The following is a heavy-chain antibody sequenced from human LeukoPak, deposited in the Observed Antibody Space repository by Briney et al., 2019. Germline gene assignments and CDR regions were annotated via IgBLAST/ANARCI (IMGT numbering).Heavy chain of an antibody. CDR1: GFTFGSCA. V-gene: IGHV3-23*01. D-gene: IGHD2-2*01. CDR3: AKAKEGYCSSNNEPLCYFDY. J-gene: IGHJ4*02. CDR2: VSGSGSGT. Sequence: GGSLRLSCAASGFTFGSCAMSWVRQAPGKGLEWVSTVSGSGSGTYYTDSVEGRFTISRDNSMNTMYLQMNGLRAEATAISYCAKAKEGYCSSNNEPLCYFDYWGQGTLVTVSS.